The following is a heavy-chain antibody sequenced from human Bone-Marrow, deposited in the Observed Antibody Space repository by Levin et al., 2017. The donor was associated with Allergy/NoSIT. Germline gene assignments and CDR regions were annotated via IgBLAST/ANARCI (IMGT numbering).Heavy chain of an antibody. Sequence: PGGSLRLSCAASGFSFRSSAMHWVRQAPGKGLEWVAVTSYDGSTKIYADSVKGRFTISRDNSKNTLCLQMNSLTTEDTAVYYCATDDCGSSPRKYYFDSWGQGALVTVSS. V-gene: IGHV3-30*04. CDR3: ATDDCGSSPRKYYFDS. CDR2: TSYDGSTK. D-gene: IGHD4-23*01. J-gene: IGHJ4*02. CDR1: GFSFRSSA.